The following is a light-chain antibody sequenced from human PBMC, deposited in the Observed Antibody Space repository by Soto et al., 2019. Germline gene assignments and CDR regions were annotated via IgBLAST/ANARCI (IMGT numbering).Light chain of an antibody. CDR3: SSYTSSSTYG. CDR1: NREVGGYNY. Sequence: QSVLTQPASLSGSPGQSITISCTGTNREVGGYNYVSWYQQHPGKAPKLMIYDVSNRPSVVSIRFSGSKSGNTASLTIFGLQAEDEADYYCSSYTSSSTYGFGTGTKVTVL. V-gene: IGLV2-14*01. J-gene: IGLJ1*01. CDR2: DVS.